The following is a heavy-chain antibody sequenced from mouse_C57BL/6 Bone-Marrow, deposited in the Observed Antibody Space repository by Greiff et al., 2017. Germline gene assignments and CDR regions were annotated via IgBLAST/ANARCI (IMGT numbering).Heavy chain of an antibody. CDR1: GYAFSSSW. J-gene: IGHJ2*01. CDR3: ARLRKGD. CDR2: IYPGDGDT. V-gene: IGHV1-82*01. D-gene: IGHD3-3*01. Sequence: VQLQQSGPELVKPGASVKISCKASGYAFSSSWMNWVKQRPGKGLEWIGRIYPGDGDTNYNGKFKGKATLTADKSSSTAYMQLSSLTSEDSAVYFCARLRKGDWGQGTTLTVSS.